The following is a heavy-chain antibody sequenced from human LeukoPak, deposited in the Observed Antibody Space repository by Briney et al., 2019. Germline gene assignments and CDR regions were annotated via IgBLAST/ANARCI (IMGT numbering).Heavy chain of an antibody. V-gene: IGHV3-7*03. J-gene: IGHJ4*02. D-gene: IGHD3-22*01. CDR1: GFTFSTCW. Sequence: PGGSLRLSCAASGFTFSTCWMSWVRQAPGKGLEWVANIKGDGSEKNYVDSVKGRFTISRDNSKNTLYLQMNSLRADDTAVYYCAKTPKNYDSSGGGGFDYLGQGTLVTVSS. CDR3: AKTPKNYDSSGGGGFDY. CDR2: IKGDGSEK.